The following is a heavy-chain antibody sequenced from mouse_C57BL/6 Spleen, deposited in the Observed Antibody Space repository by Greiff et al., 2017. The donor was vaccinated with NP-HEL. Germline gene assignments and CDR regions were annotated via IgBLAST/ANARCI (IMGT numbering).Heavy chain of an antibody. D-gene: IGHD1-1*01. V-gene: IGHV1-18*01. CDR2: INPNNGGT. J-gene: IGHJ1*03. CDR3: ARWDYGSSYGYFDV. CDR1: GYTFTDYN. Sequence: DVHLVESGPELVKPGASVKIPCKASGYTFTDYNMDWVKQSHGKSLEWIGDINPNNGGTIYNQKFKGKATLTVDKSSSTAYMELRSLTSEDTAVYYCARWDYGSSYGYFDVWGTGTTVTVSS.